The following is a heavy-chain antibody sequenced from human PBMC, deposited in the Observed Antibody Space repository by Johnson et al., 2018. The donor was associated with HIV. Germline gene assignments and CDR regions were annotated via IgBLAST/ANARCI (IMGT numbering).Heavy chain of an antibody. V-gene: IGHV3-30-3*01. J-gene: IGHJ3*02. CDR3: ARDGPRRDAYDI. CDR1: GFTFSSFA. CDR2: ISYDGSNK. Sequence: QVQLVESGGGVVQPGTSLRLSCAASGFTFSSFAMHWVRQAPGKGLEWMAFISYDGSNKYFTDSVRGRFTISRDNSKNSLYLQINGLRAEDMAVYYCARDGPRRDAYDIWGQGTMVTVSS.